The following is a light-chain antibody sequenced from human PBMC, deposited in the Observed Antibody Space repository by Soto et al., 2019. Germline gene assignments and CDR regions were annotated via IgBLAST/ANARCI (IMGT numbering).Light chain of an antibody. CDR2: DAS. Sequence: DIQMTQSPSSLSASVGDRVTITCQESQDIRNYLNWYQQTRGKAPKVXIYDASNLETGVPSRFSGSGAGTDFTFTISSLQPEDIETYYCQQYDNLTLTFGGGTKVDIK. V-gene: IGKV1-33*01. CDR3: QQYDNLTLT. CDR1: QDIRNY. J-gene: IGKJ4*01.